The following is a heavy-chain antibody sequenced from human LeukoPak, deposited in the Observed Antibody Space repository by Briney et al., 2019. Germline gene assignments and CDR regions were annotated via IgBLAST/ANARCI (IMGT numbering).Heavy chain of an antibody. CDR3: ARAKYDIWSGSSPTPSYYFDY. J-gene: IGHJ4*02. V-gene: IGHV1-69*05. CDR2: IIPMFCTA. CDR1: GGTFSSYA. Sequence: SVKVSCKASGGTFSSYAISWVRQAPGQGLEWMGGIIPMFCTANYAQKFQGRVTITTDESTSTDYMELSSLRSEDTAVYHCARAKYDIWSGSSPTPSYYFDYWGQGTLVTVSS. D-gene: IGHD3-3*01.